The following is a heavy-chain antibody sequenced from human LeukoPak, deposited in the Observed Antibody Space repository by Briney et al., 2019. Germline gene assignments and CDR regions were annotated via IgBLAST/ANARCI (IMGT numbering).Heavy chain of an antibody. Sequence: GGSLRLSCAAAGFTFSTYSMNWVRLAPGKGLEWVSSTEPGTGSMFYADPVQGRFTISRDNAHNSLYLQMNSLRVEDTAVYYCARDYRDAYGYRYFDLWGRGTLVTVSP. J-gene: IGHJ2*01. V-gene: IGHV3-21*01. CDR3: ARDYRDAYGYRYFDL. D-gene: IGHD3-10*01. CDR1: GFTFSTYS. CDR2: TEPGTGSM.